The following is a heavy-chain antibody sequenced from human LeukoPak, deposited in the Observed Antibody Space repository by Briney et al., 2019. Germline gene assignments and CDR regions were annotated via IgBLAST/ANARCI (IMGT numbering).Heavy chain of an antibody. V-gene: IGHV3-23*01. J-gene: IGHJ5*01. CDR3: AKDYSSSWYVNWFDS. Sequence: GGSLRLSCAASGFTFSSYAMSWVRQAPGKGLEWVSAISGSGGSTYYADSVKGRLTISRDNSKNTLHLQMNSLRAEDTAVYYCAKDYSSSWYVNWFDSWGQGTLVTVSS. CDR1: GFTFSSYA. CDR2: ISGSGGST. D-gene: IGHD6-13*01.